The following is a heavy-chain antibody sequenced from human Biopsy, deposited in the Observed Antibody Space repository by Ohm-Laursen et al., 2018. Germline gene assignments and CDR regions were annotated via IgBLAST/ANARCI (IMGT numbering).Heavy chain of an antibody. Sequence: SLRLSCAASGVTLSGYAMNWVRQAPGKGLEWVPSITGGGNYINYADSVRGRFTISRDNSKNSVYWVMSSLRAEDTAVYFCATAAYAPPYFDLWGRGTVVTVSS. D-gene: IGHD4-17*01. V-gene: IGHV3-21*06. CDR3: ATAAYAPPYFDL. CDR1: GVTLSGYA. CDR2: ITGGGNYI. J-gene: IGHJ4*02.